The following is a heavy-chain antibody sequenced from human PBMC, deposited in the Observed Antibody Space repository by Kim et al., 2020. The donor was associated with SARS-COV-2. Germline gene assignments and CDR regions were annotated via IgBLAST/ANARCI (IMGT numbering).Heavy chain of an antibody. J-gene: IGHJ5*02. CDR3: ARGRHSGWFDP. CDR2: T. V-gene: IGHV4-34*01. D-gene: IGHD3-10*01. Sequence: TNYNPSLKSRFTISVDTSKNQFSLKLSAVTAADTAVYYCARGRHSGWFDPWGQGTLVTVSS.